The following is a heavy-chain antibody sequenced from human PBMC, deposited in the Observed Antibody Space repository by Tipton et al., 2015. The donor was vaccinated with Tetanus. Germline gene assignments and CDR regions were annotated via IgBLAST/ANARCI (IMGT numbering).Heavy chain of an antibody. D-gene: IGHD6-19*01. CDR2: VHYTGST. Sequence: TLSLTCTVSGGSIATYYLSWIRQPPGKGLEWIGYVHYTGSTNYSPSLRSRVTLSVDTSKNQFSLKLSSVTAADTAVYYCARTGWLDHDSPPFDICGQETVVTVSS. CDR3: ARTGWLDHDSPPFDI. V-gene: IGHV4-59*01. J-gene: IGHJ3*02. CDR1: GGSIATYY.